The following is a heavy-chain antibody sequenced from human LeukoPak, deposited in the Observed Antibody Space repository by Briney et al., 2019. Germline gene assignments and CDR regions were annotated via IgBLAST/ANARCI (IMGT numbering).Heavy chain of an antibody. CDR2: IYSGGST. CDR1: GFTVSSNY. J-gene: IGHJ3*02. CDR3: ARDSRGYGVGNDAFDI. D-gene: IGHD5-12*01. Sequence: GGSLRLSCAASGFTVSSNYMSWVRQAPGKGLEWVSVIYSGGSTYYADSVKGRFTISRDNSKNTLYLQMNSLRAEDTAVYYCARDSRGYGVGNDAFDIWGQGTMVTVS. V-gene: IGHV3-66*01.